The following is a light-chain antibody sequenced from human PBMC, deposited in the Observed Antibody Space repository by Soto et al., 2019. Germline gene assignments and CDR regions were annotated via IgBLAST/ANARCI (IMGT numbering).Light chain of an antibody. CDR3: QQYNSYLWT. CDR2: KAS. CDR1: QSISSW. V-gene: IGKV1-5*03. J-gene: IGKJ1*01. Sequence: DIQMTQSPSTLSASVGDRVTITCRASQSISSWLAWYQQKPGKAPKLLIYKASSLESGVPSRFSGSGSGTEFPLTISILQPDDFATYYCQQYNSYLWTFGQGTKVEIK.